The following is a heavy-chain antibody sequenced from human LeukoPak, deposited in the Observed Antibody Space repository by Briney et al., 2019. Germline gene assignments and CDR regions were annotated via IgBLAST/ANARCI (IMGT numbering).Heavy chain of an antibody. Sequence: GGSLRLSCTASGFTFGDYAMSWVRQAPGKGLEWVGFIRSKAYGGTTEYAASVKGRFTISRDNSKNTLYLQMNSLRAEDTAVYYCAKDLFFTPQMTTGGNWFDPWGQGTLVTVSS. CDR2: IRSKAYGGTT. V-gene: IGHV3-49*04. J-gene: IGHJ5*02. D-gene: IGHD4-17*01. CDR1: GFTFGDYA. CDR3: AKDLFFTPQMTTGGNWFDP.